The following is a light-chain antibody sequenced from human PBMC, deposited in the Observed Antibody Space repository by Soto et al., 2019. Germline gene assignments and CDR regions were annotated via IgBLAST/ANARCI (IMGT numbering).Light chain of an antibody. J-gene: IGLJ2*01. CDR3: AAWDDSLSAVV. Sequence: QSVLTQPPSASGTPGQRVTISCSGSSSNIGSNYVYWYQQFPGSAPKLLIYRNDRRPSGVPDRFSGSKSGTSASLAISGPRAEDEADYYCAAWDDSLSAVVFGGGTKLTVL. V-gene: IGLV1-47*01. CDR1: SSNIGSNY. CDR2: RND.